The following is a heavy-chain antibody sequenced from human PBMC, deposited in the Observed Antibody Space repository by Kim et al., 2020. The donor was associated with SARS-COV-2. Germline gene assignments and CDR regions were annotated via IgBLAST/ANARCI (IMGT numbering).Heavy chain of an antibody. V-gene: IGHV2-5*01. J-gene: IGHJ4*02. Sequence: RYSPSLKSTLTITQDTSKNQVVLTMTNMDPVDTATYYCAPRVSFGGSFDYWGQGTLVTVSS. CDR3: APRVSFGGSFDY. D-gene: IGHD3-10*01.